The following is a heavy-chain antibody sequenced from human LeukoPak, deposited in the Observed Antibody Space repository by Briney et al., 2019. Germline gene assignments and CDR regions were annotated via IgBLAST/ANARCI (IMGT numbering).Heavy chain of an antibody. Sequence: PSETLSLTCTVSGGSISSSNWWSWVRQPPGKGLEWIGEIYHSGSTNYNPSLKSRVTISVDKSKNQFSLKLSSVTAADTAVYYCARVQYYYDSSGYYTYYFDYWGQGTLVTVSS. V-gene: IGHV4-4*02. CDR2: IYHSGST. CDR3: ARVQYYYDSSGYYTYYFDY. J-gene: IGHJ4*02. D-gene: IGHD3-22*01. CDR1: GGSISSSNW.